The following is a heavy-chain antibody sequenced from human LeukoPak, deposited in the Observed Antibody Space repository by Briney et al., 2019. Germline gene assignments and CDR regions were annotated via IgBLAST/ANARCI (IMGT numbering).Heavy chain of an antibody. D-gene: IGHD3-10*01. J-gene: IGHJ4*02. Sequence: SGGSLRLSCVASGFTVSSNYMSWVRQAPGERLEWVSVIYSGGSTNYADSVKGRFTISRDNSKNTLYLQMDSLRAEDTAVYYCARAMGSGSYSFDYWGQGTLVTVSS. CDR2: IYSGGST. V-gene: IGHV3-66*01. CDR1: GFTVSSNY. CDR3: ARAMGSGSYSFDY.